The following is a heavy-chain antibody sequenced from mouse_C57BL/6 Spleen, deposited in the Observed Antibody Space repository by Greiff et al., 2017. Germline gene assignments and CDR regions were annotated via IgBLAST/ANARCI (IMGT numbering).Heavy chain of an antibody. CDR3: AREDDNDHYAMDY. CDR2: IDPSDSET. J-gene: IGHJ4*01. CDR1: GYTITNYL. Sequence: QVQLQQSGAELVRPGTSVKLSCKASGYTITNYLMHWVKQRTEQGLEWIGRIDPSDSETNYNQKFKGKATLTADKSSNTAYMQLSSLTSEDSAVYYCAREDDNDHYAMDYWGQGTSVTVSS. V-gene: IGHV1-59*01.